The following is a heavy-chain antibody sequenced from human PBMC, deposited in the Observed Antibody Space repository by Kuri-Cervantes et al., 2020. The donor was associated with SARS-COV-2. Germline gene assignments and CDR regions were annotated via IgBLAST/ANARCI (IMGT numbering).Heavy chain of an antibody. Sequence: GESLKISCAASGFTFSSYAMHWVRQAPGKGLEWVAFIRYDGSNKYYADSVKGRFTISRDNSKNTLYLQMNSLRAEDTAVYYCAKDVSSTSWQKGAFDIWGQGTMVTVSS. J-gene: IGHJ3*02. CDR2: IRYDGSNK. CDR1: GFTFSSYA. D-gene: IGHD2-2*01. V-gene: IGHV3-30*02. CDR3: AKDVSSTSWQKGAFDI.